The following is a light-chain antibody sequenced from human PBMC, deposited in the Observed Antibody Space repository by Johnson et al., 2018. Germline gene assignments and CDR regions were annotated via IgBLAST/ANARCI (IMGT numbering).Light chain of an antibody. CDR1: SSNIGNNY. Sequence: QSVLTQPPSVSAAPGQKVTISCSGSSSNIGNNYVSWYQQLPGTAPKLLIYENNKRPSGIPDRFSGSKSGASATLGITGLQTGDEAEYYFGTWDSSLSAGNVFGTGTKVTVL. J-gene: IGLJ1*01. CDR3: GTWDSSLSAGNV. V-gene: IGLV1-51*02. CDR2: ENN.